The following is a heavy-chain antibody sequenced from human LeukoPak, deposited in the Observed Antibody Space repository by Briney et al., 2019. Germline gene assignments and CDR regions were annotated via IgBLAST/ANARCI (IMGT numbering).Heavy chain of an antibody. CDR1: GXTFSSYA. Sequence: PGGSLRLSWAASGXTFSSYAVSWVRQAPGKGLEWVSDISGGGATTFYADSVKGRFTISRDNSKNTLYLQLSSLRAEDTAVYYCAKSTGYSTTGRDFDSWGRGTLVTVSS. CDR2: ISGGGATT. J-gene: IGHJ4*02. CDR3: AKSTGYSTTGRDFDS. V-gene: IGHV3-23*01. D-gene: IGHD6-13*01.